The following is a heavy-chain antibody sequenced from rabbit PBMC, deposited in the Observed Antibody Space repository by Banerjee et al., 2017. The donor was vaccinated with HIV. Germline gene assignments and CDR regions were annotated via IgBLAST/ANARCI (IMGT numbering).Heavy chain of an antibody. CDR1: GFSFSSGYD. D-gene: IGHD6-1*01. CDR3: ARDGDYVYYGYTDFNL. J-gene: IGHJ4*01. Sequence: QSLEESGGDLVKPEGSLTLTRTASGFSFSSGYDMCWVRQAPGKGPEWIACIPTARSGFTYYASWAKGRFTISKTSSTTVTLQMTSLTAADTATYFCARDGDYVYYGYTDFNLWGQGTLVTVS. V-gene: IGHV1S40*01. CDR2: IPTARSGFT.